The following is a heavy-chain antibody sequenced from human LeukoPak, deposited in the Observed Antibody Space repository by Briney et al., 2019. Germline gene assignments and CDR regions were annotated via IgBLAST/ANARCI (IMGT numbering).Heavy chain of an antibody. D-gene: IGHD2-15*01. Sequence: SETLSLTCTVSGGSVNSGYYYWNWIRQPPGKGLEWIGYIYYSGSTKYNPSLKSRVTISVDTSENQFSLKLPSVTAADTAVYYCARGAYCSGGTCYHNPYYYYHMDVWGTGTTVTVSS. CDR3: ARGAYCSGGTCYHNPYYYYHMDV. J-gene: IGHJ6*03. CDR2: IYYSGST. V-gene: IGHV4-61*01. CDR1: GGSVNSGYYY.